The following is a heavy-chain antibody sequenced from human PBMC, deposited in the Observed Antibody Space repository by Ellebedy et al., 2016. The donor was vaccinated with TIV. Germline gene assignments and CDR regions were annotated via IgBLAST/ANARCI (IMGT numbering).Heavy chain of an antibody. CDR3: VRQRGTSISDRHIFEQ. CDR1: GDGISSFY. CDR2: LYDTAGP. D-gene: IGHD6-25*01. Sequence: SETLSLXXNVSGDGISSFYWSWVRQSAGKGLELIGRLYDTAGPSYNPSLKSRVTMSLDTSKNQFSLKLTSVTAADTGVYFCVRQRGTSISDRHIFEQWGQGSQVTVSS. J-gene: IGHJ4*02. V-gene: IGHV4-4*07.